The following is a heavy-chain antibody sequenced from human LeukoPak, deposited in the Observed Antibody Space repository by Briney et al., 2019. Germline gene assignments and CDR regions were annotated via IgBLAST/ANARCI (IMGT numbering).Heavy chain of an antibody. CDR3: AKSPPIAALDY. Sequence: GGSLRLSCAGSGFTFRDYAMHWVRQSPGKGLEWIAVVSSDGTSQFYSTSVYGRFTISRDNSKNTVYLQMNSLRAEDTAVYYCAKSPPIAALDYWGQGTLVTVSS. CDR1: GFTFRDYA. D-gene: IGHD6-13*01. V-gene: IGHV3-30-3*02. J-gene: IGHJ4*02. CDR2: VSSDGTSQ.